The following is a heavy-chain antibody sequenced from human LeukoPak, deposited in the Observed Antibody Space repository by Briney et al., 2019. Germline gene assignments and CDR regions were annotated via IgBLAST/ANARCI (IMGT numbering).Heavy chain of an antibody. CDR3: AKDLRGPYYYDSSGYYGNAFDI. CDR2: ISSSGSTI. D-gene: IGHD3-22*01. J-gene: IGHJ3*02. V-gene: IGHV3-48*03. CDR1: GFTFGSYE. Sequence: GGSLRLSCAASGFTFGSYEMNWVRQAPGKGLEWVSYISSSGSTIYYADSVKGRFTISRDNSKNTLYLQMNSLRAEDTAVYYCAKDLRGPYYYDSSGYYGNAFDIWGQGTMVTVSS.